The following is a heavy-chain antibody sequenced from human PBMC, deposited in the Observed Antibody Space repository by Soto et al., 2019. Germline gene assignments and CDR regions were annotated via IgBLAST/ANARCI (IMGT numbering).Heavy chain of an antibody. J-gene: IGHJ6*02. CDR1: GFSLTRGVA. Sequence: QITLKESGPTLVKPTQTLTLTCTFSGFSLTRGVAVGWIRQPPGKALEWLSLIYWDDDKRYSPSLKSRLTITEDTSKNQVVLTLTSLGPVDTATYYCTRDSYGSGYGMDVWGQGTTVTVSS. CDR3: TRDSYGSGYGMDV. CDR2: IYWDDDK. V-gene: IGHV2-5*02. D-gene: IGHD3-10*01.